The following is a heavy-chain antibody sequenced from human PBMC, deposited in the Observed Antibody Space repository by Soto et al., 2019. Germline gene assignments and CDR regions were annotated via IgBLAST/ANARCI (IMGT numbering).Heavy chain of an antibody. Sequence: SETLSLTCTVSGGSISSGGYYWSWIRQHPGKGLEWIGYIYYSGSTYYNPSLKSRVTISVDTSKNQFSLKLSSVTAADTAVYYCARAIRSYCGGDCYPIFDYWGQGTQVTVS. CDR2: IYYSGST. D-gene: IGHD2-21*02. V-gene: IGHV4-31*03. CDR1: GGSISSGGYY. J-gene: IGHJ4*02. CDR3: ARAIRSYCGGDCYPIFDY.